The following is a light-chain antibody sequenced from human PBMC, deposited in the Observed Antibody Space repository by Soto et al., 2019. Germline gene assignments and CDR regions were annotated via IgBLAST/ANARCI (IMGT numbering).Light chain of an antibody. Sequence: DIQMTQFPSSLSASVGDRVTITCRASQGIRNYLGWYQQKPGKAPKRLIYAASSLQRGVPSRFSGSGSGTEVTIAISSLQPEDAATFYCLQHSTSPLTFGQGTKVDIK. CDR1: QGIRNY. V-gene: IGKV1-17*01. CDR2: AAS. J-gene: IGKJ1*01. CDR3: LQHSTSPLT.